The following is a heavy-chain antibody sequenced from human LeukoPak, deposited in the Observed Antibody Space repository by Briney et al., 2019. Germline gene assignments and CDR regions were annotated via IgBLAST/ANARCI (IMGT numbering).Heavy chain of an antibody. CDR1: GGSISSSSYY. CDR3: ARGRGYSSGWYTFDY. J-gene: IGHJ4*02. D-gene: IGHD6-19*01. V-gene: IGHV4-39*06. CDR2: IYYSGST. Sequence: PSETLSLTCTVSGGSISSSSYYWGWIRQPPGKGLEWIGSIYYSGSTYYNPSLKSRVTISVDTSKNQFPLKLSSVTAADTAVYYCARGRGYSSGWYTFDYWGQGTLVTVSS.